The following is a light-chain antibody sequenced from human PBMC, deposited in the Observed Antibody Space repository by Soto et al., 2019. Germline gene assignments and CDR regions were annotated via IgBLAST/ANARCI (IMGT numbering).Light chain of an antibody. J-gene: IGLJ1*01. V-gene: IGLV2-23*01. CDR3: CAFAGGPYV. Sequence: QSALTQPASVSGSLGQSITISCTGTSSDVGSYNLVSWYQQHPGNAPKLMIFEASERPSGVSNRFSGSKSGNTASLTISGLQAEDEAVYYCCAFAGGPYVFGSGTKLTVL. CDR2: EAS. CDR1: SSDVGSYNL.